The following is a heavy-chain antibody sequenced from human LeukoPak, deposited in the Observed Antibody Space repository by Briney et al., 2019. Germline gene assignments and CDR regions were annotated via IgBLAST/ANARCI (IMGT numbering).Heavy chain of an antibody. CDR2: LSPDGSSS. Sequence: GRSLRLSCAASGFTFSTYWMHWVRHAPGKGLVWVSRLSPDGSSSIYADSVKGRFTVSRDNAKNTLYLQMNSLRAEDTAVYYCTRSPSLGGRYWGFDYWGQGALVTVSS. V-gene: IGHV3-74*01. D-gene: IGHD1-26*01. CDR1: GFTFSTYW. J-gene: IGHJ4*02. CDR3: TRSPSLGGRYWGFDY.